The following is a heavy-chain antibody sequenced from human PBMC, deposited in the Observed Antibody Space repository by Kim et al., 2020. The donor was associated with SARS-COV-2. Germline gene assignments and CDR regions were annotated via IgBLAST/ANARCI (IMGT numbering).Heavy chain of an antibody. V-gene: IGHV1-24*01. CDR1: GYTLAYLS. CDR2: FDPEDGET. J-gene: IGHJ6*01. D-gene: IGHD3-10*01. Sequence: ASVKVSCKVSGYTLAYLSMHWVRQAPGKGLEWMGGFDPEDGETIYAPNFQGRVTATEDTSTDTAYMDLSGLRSEDTAVYYCVRVYYYGSESGYGLDVWGQGTTVTVSS. CDR3: VRVYYYGSESGYGLDV.